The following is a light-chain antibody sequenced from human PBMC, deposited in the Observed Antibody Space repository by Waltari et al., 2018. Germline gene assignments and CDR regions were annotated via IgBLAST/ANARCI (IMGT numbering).Light chain of an antibody. Sequence: QSVLTQPPSVSVAPGPRVTISCTGGGSNIGAGYDVHWYRQLPGKAPELLIYGVNNRPSGVPDRFFGSLSGTSASLAITGLQAEDEADYYCQSYDTSLSVVFGGGTKLTV. J-gene: IGLJ2*01. CDR3: QSYDTSLSVV. V-gene: IGLV1-40*01. CDR1: GSNIGAGYD. CDR2: GVN.